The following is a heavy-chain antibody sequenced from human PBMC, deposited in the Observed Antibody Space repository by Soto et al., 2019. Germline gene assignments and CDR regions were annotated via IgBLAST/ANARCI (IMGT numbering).Heavy chain of an antibody. D-gene: IGHD4-17*01. CDR2: IYSDGTP. CDR3: ARAATVTTIFDY. Sequence: PGGSLRLSCAASGFTVNNAYLGWVRQVPGKGLQWVSIIYSDGTPHYADSVKGRFTIYRDTSKNTLYLQMNSLNADDTAVYYCARAATVTTIFDYWGQGTLVTVSS. J-gene: IGHJ4*02. CDR1: GFTVNNAY. V-gene: IGHV3-66*01.